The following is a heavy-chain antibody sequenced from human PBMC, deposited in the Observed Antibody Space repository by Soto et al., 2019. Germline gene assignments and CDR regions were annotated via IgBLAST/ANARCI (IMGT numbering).Heavy chain of an antibody. CDR3: ARDLSSCSSARCYSFYYGMDV. J-gene: IGHJ6*02. Sequence: EVQLVESGGGLVQPGGSLRLSCTASGFNFSRFWTHWVRQVPGRGLVWVSHINSDGSRTSYAGSVKGRFTISRDNAKNTLYLQMNSLRAEDTAVYYCARDLSSCSSARCYSFYYGMDVWGQGTTVTVSS. CDR1: GFNFSRFW. CDR2: INSDGSRT. D-gene: IGHD2-2*01. V-gene: IGHV3-74*01.